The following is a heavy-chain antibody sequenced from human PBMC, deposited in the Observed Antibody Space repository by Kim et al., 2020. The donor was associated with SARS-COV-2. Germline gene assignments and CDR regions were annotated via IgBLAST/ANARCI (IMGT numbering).Heavy chain of an antibody. CDR1: GSTFSRHW. Sequence: GGSLRLSCTVSGSTFSRHWMRWVRQGPGGGLVCVASINFDGTDIIYADSVEGRFTVSRDNAKNTLFLQMNSLRVEDTAMYYCVTDEVGYGHFRDWGQGTTVTVSS. D-gene: IGHD3-10*01. CDR2: INFDGTDI. V-gene: IGHV3-74*01. CDR3: VTDEVGYGHFRD. J-gene: IGHJ3*01.